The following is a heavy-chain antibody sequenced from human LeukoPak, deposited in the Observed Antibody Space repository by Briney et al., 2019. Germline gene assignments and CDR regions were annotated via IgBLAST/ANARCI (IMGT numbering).Heavy chain of an antibody. D-gene: IGHD3-3*01. Sequence: PSETLSLTCAVSGYSISSGYYWGWIRQPPGKGLEWIGSIYHSGSTYYNPSLKSRVTISVDTSKNQFSLKLSSVTAADTAVYYCARQSSLYDFWSGYHLSEAFDIWGQGTMVTVSS. V-gene: IGHV4-38-2*01. CDR3: ARQSSLYDFWSGYHLSEAFDI. J-gene: IGHJ3*02. CDR1: GYSISSGYY. CDR2: IYHSGST.